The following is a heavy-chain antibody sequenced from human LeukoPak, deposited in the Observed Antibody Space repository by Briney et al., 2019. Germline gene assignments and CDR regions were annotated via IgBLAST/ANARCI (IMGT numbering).Heavy chain of an antibody. D-gene: IGHD1-26*01. CDR2: INHSGST. CDR3: ARVHRWELSPYFDY. Sequence: PSETLSLTCAVYGGSFSGYYWSWIRQPPGKGLEWIGEINHSGSTNYNPSLKRRVTISVDTSKNQFSLKLRSLTAADTAVYYCARVHRWELSPYFDYWGQGTLVTVSS. J-gene: IGHJ4*02. V-gene: IGHV4-34*01. CDR1: GGSFSGYY.